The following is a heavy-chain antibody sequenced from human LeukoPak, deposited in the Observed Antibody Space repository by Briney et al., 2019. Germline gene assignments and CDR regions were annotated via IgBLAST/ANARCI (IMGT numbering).Heavy chain of an antibody. V-gene: IGHV3-30*02. CDR1: GFTFSAYG. J-gene: IGHJ4*02. CDR3: AKRPLKTYLIPATALPFDY. D-gene: IGHD2-2*01. Sequence: PGGSLRLSCAVSGFTFSAYGMHWVRQAPGKGREWVSFIRYDGSNKYFGDSVKGRFTISRDNSKNTLSLQMNSLRAEDTAIYYCAKRPLKTYLIPATALPFDYGGQGTLVTVSS. CDR2: IRYDGSNK.